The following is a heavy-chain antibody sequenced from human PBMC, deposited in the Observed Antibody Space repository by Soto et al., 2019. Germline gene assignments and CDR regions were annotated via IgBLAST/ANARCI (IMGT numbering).Heavy chain of an antibody. CDR3: AREGFDFWSGYPPYYYYGMDV. CDR1: GYTFTSHA. Sequence: ASVKVSCKASGYTFTSHAMHWVRQAPGQRLEWMGWINAGNGNTKYSQKFQGRVTITRDTSASTAYMELSSLRSEDTAVYYCAREGFDFWSGYPPYYYYGMDVWGQGTTVTVSS. V-gene: IGHV1-3*01. D-gene: IGHD3-3*01. J-gene: IGHJ6*02. CDR2: INAGNGNT.